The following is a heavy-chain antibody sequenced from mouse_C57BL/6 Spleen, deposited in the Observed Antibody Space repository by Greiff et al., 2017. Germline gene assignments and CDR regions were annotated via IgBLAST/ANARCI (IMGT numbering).Heavy chain of an antibody. Sequence: DVMLVESGGDLVKPGGSLKLSCAASGFTFSSYGMSWVRQTPDKRLEWVATISSGGSYTYYPDSVKGRFTISRDNAKTTLYLQMSSLKSEDTAMYYCARHEDYDYDPFDYWGQGTTLTVSS. V-gene: IGHV5-6*02. J-gene: IGHJ2*01. CDR2: ISSGGSYT. CDR3: ARHEDYDYDPFDY. D-gene: IGHD2-4*01. CDR1: GFTFSSYG.